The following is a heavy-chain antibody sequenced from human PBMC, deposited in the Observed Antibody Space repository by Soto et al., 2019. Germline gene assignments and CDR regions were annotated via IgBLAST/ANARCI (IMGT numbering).Heavy chain of an antibody. CDR2: INAGNGNT. J-gene: IGHJ5*02. V-gene: IGHV1-3*01. Sequence: ASVKVSCKASGYTFTSYARHWVRQAPGQRLEWMGWINAGNGNTKYSQKFQGRVTITRDTSASTAYMELSSLRSEDTAVYYCARDLDSGYSSSQGVLWFDPWGQGTLVTVSS. D-gene: IGHD6-19*01. CDR3: ARDLDSGYSSSQGVLWFDP. CDR1: GYTFTSYA.